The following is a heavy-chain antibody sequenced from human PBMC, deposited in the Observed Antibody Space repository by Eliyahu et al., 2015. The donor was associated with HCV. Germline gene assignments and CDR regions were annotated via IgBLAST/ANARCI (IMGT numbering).Heavy chain of an antibody. CDR1: GYTFTTYA. V-gene: IGHV1-3*04. D-gene: IGHD2-8*01. CDR3: ARDGARHCANGVCDTFDY. Sequence: QVQLVQSGAEVQRPGASVKVSCKAXGYTFTTYAIHWVRQAPGQRPEWMGWINTGNGNSKYSQTFRGRVTITRDTSASTAYMELSSLRSEDTAVYYCARDGARHCANGVCDTFDYWGQGTLVSVSS. J-gene: IGHJ4*02. CDR2: INTGNGNS.